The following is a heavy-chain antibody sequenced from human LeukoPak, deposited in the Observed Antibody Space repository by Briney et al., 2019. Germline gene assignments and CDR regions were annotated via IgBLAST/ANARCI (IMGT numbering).Heavy chain of an antibody. CDR2: IYYSGST. CDR3: ARAPVLGATVFGVVTPLAFDI. Sequence: TSETLSLTCTVSGGSISSGDYYWSWIRQPPGKGLEWIGYIYYSGSTYYNPSLKSRLTISVDTSKNQFSLKLSSVTAADTAVYYCARAPVLGATVFGVVTPLAFDIWGQGTMVTVSS. CDR1: GGSISSGDYY. J-gene: IGHJ3*02. V-gene: IGHV4-30-4*01. D-gene: IGHD3-3*01.